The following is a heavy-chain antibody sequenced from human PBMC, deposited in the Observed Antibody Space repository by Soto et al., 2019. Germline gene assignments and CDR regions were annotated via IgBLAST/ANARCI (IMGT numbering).Heavy chain of an antibody. J-gene: IGHJ1*01. CDR2: ISGSGGST. V-gene: IGHV3-23*01. CDR3: AKDQHCSGGSCYTSWYFQH. D-gene: IGHD2-15*01. Sequence: VQLLESGGGLVQPGGSLRLSCAASGFTFSSYAMSWVRQAPGKGLEWVSAISGSGGSTYYADSVKGRFTISRDNSKNTLYLQMNSLRAEDTAVYYCAKDQHCSGGSCYTSWYFQHWGQGTLVTVSS. CDR1: GFTFSSYA.